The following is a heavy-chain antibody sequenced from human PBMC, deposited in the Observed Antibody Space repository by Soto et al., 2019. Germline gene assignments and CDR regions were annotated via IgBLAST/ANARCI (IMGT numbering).Heavy chain of an antibody. D-gene: IGHD3-10*01. Sequence: GGSLRLSCAASGFTFSSYAMHWVRQAPGKGLEWVAVISYDGSNKYYADSVKGRFTISRDNSKNTLYLQMNSLRAEDTAVYYYARHLAGRNDYGKIWFDPWGQGTLVTVSS. J-gene: IGHJ5*02. CDR3: ARHLAGRNDYGKIWFDP. V-gene: IGHV3-30-3*01. CDR1: GFTFSSYA. CDR2: ISYDGSNK.